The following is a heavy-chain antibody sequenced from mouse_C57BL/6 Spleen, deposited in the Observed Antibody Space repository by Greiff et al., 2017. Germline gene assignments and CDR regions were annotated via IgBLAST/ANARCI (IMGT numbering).Heavy chain of an antibody. Sequence: VQLQQSGAELVKPGASVKLSCKASGYTFTDYNMHWVKQSPGKGLEWIGDINPYNGGTNYNQKFKGKATLTVDKSSSTAYMELRSLTSEDTAVYYCARRGYVSREAVDYWGQGTSVTVSS. CDR2: INPYNGGT. V-gene: IGHV1-18*01. CDR3: ARRGYVSREAVDY. J-gene: IGHJ4*01. CDR1: GYTFTDYN. D-gene: IGHD3-1*01.